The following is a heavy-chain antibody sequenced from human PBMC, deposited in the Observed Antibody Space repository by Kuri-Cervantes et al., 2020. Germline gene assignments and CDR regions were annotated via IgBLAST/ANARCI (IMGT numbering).Heavy chain of an antibody. CDR3: ATDGSHYDVDH. CDR2: IWSDGNNK. D-gene: IGHD3-10*01. V-gene: IGHV3-30*02. J-gene: IGHJ4*02. Sequence: GESLKISCAASGLTFRSCGMHWVRQAPGKGLEWVAFIWSDGNNKYYAESVKGRFSISRDNSKNTLYLQMNSLRVEDTGVYYCATDGSHYDVDHWGQGTRVTVSS. CDR1: GLTFRSCG.